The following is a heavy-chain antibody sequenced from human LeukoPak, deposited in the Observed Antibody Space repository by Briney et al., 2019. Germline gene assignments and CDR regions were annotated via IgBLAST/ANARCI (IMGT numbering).Heavy chain of an antibody. Sequence: GGSLRLSCAASGFTSSNYDMHWVRQAPGKGLEWVAVIWSDGSNEYSTDSLKGRFTISRDNSKNTLYLQMNSLRAEDTAVYYCARQMSVFGGGDWLDPWGQGTLVTVSS. CDR3: ARQMSVFGGGDWLDP. V-gene: IGHV3-33*01. CDR2: IWSDGSNE. J-gene: IGHJ5*02. D-gene: IGHD2-15*01. CDR1: GFTSSNYD.